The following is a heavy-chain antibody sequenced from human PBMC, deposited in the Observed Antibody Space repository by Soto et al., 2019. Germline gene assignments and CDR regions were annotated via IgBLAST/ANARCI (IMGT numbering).Heavy chain of an antibody. CDR2: ISWNSGSI. CDR1: GFTFDDYA. V-gene: IGHV3-9*01. J-gene: IGHJ6*02. CDR3: AKGAYYDILTGHPYYYYGMDV. Sequence: PGGSLRLSCAASGFTFDDYAMHWVRQAPGKGLEWVSGISWNSGSIGYADSVKGRFTISRDNAKNSLYLQMNSLRAEDTALYYCAKGAYYDILTGHPYYYYGMDVWGQGTTVTVSS. D-gene: IGHD3-9*01.